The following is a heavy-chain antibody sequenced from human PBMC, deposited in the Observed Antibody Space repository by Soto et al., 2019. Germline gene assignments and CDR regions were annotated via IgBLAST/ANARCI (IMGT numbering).Heavy chain of an antibody. Sequence: GGSLRLSCAASGFTFSSYAMSWVRQAPGKGLEWVSAISGSGGSTYYADSVKGRFTISRDNSKNTLYLQMNSLRAEDTAVYYCAKALRSDDSNDWFDPWGQGTLVTVSS. D-gene: IGHD4-4*01. J-gene: IGHJ5*02. CDR3: AKALRSDDSNDWFDP. V-gene: IGHV3-23*01. CDR1: GFTFSSYA. CDR2: ISGSGGST.